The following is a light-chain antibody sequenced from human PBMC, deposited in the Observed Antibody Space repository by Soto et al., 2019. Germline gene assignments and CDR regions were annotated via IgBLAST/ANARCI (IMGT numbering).Light chain of an antibody. V-gene: IGKV3-20*01. CDR1: QTLTTRL. CDR2: GAS. Sequence: EIVLTQSPGTLSLSPGERATLSCMASQTLTTRLLAWYQQKPGQAPRLLIYGASSRAAGIPDRFSGSGSGTDYTLTISRLEPEDFAVYSCHQYYDLPYTFGQGATLEI. J-gene: IGKJ2*01. CDR3: HQYYDLPYT.